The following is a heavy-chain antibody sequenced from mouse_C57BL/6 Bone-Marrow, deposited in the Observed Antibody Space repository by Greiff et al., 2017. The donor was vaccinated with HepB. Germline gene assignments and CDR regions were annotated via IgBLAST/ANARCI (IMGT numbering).Heavy chain of an antibody. Sequence: VQLQQSGAELVRPGASVKLSCKASGYTFTDYYINWVKQRPGQGLEWIARIYPGSGNTYYNEKFKGKATLTAEKSSSTAYMQLSSLTSEDSAVYFCSRVDAMGYWGQGTSVTFSS. V-gene: IGHV1-76*01. CDR2: IYPGSGNT. J-gene: IGHJ4*01. CDR1: GYTFTDYY. CDR3: SRVDAMGY.